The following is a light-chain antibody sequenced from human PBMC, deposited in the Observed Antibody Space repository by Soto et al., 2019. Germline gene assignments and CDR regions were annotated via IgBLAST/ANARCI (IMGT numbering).Light chain of an antibody. Sequence: QAVVTQSPSVSGAPGQRVTISCTGSSSNIGAGYDVHWYQHLPGTAPKLLIFLNSNRPSGVPDRFSGSKSGTSASLAITGLQAEDEADYYCQSYDSSLSSYVFGTGTKLTVL. CDR3: QSYDSSLSSYV. V-gene: IGLV1-40*01. J-gene: IGLJ1*01. CDR1: SSNIGAGYD. CDR2: LNS.